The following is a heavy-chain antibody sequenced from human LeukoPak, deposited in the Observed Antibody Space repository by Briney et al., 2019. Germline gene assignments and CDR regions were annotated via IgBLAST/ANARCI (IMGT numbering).Heavy chain of an antibody. V-gene: IGHV3-23*01. CDR1: GFTFSSYA. D-gene: IGHD4-23*01. CDR3: AKSDDYGGQGGAFDI. Sequence: PGGSLRLSCAASGFTFSSYAMSWVRQAPGKGLEWVSAISGSGGSTYYADSVKGRFTISRDNSKNTLYLQMNSLNAEDTAVYYCAKSDDYGGQGGAFDIWGQGTMVTVSS. CDR2: ISGSGGST. J-gene: IGHJ3*02.